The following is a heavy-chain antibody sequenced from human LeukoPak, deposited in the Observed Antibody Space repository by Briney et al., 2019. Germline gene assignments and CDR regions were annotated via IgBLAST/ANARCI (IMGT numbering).Heavy chain of an antibody. J-gene: IGHJ4*02. CDR3: SKKGQADNDGKPD. D-gene: IGHD1-1*01. CDR2: ISRGGAYT. CDR1: GFTFSSYA. Sequence: GGSLRLSCTTSGFTFSSYALSWVRQAPGKGLECVSSISRGGAYTYYADSVKGRFAISRDDSRNTLYLQMNSLRAEDTAVYYCSKKGQADNDGKPDWGQGTLVTVSS. V-gene: IGHV3-23*01.